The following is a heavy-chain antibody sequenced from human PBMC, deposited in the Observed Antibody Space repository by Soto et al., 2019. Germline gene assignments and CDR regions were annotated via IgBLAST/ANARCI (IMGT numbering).Heavy chain of an antibody. J-gene: IGHJ4*02. D-gene: IGHD6-6*01. CDR1: GYTFTNYG. V-gene: IGHV1-18*04. CDR3: SRGTFDTNGSSDY. CDR2: ISAYNGNT. Sequence: QVQMVQSGAEVKKPGASVKVSCKASGYTFTNYGISWVRQAPGQGLEWMGWISAYNGNTNYAQKVKGRVTLTTDTSTNTAYMELRSLTSHDTAVYYCSRGTFDTNGSSDYWGQGTLVTVSS.